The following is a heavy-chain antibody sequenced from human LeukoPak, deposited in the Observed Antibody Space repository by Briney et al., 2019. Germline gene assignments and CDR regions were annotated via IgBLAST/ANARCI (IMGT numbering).Heavy chain of an antibody. D-gene: IGHD1-26*01. CDR3: AKTRGVEWELPDDY. J-gene: IGHJ4*02. V-gene: IGHV3-30*18. Sequence: PGGSLRLSCAASGFTFSSYAMHWVRQAPGKGLEWVAVISYEGSNKYYADSVKGRFTISRDNSKNTLYLQMNSLRAEDTAVYYCAKTRGVEWELPDDYWGQGTLVTVSS. CDR1: GFTFSSYA. CDR2: ISYEGSNK.